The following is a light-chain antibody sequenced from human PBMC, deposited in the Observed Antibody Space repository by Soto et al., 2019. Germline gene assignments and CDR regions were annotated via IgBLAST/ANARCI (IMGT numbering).Light chain of an antibody. CDR2: EIS. CDR1: SNDVGGHNY. J-gene: IGLJ2*01. V-gene: IGLV2-8*01. Sequence: QSALTQPPSASGYPGQSVTISCTGTSNDVGGHNYVSWYQQRPGKAPTLLIYEISKRPSGVPDRFSGSKSGSTASLTVSGLQAADEAQYYCSSYAGGNNLVFGGGTKLTVL. CDR3: SSYAGGNNLV.